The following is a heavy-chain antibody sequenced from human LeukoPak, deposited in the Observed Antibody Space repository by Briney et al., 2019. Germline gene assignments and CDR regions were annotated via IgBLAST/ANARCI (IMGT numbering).Heavy chain of an antibody. D-gene: IGHD6-6*01. CDR1: GYTFTGYY. CDR2: INPNSGGT. Sequence: ASVKVSCKASGYTFTGYYMHWVRQAPGQGLEWMGWINPNSGGTNYAQKFQGRVTTTRDTSISTAYMELSRLRSDDTAVYYCARDRVAARRRDWFDPWGQGTLVTVSS. CDR3: ARDRVAARRRDWFDP. J-gene: IGHJ5*02. V-gene: IGHV1-2*02.